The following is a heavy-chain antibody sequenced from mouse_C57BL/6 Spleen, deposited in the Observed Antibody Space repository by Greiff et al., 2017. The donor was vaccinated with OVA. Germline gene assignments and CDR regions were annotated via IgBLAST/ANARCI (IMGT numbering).Heavy chain of an antibody. Sequence: QVQLKQPGAELVMPGASVKLSCKASGYTFTSYWMHWVKQRPGQGLEWIGEIDPSDSYTNYNQKFKGKSTLTVGKSSSTAYMQLSSLTSEDSAVYYCARSRDGHLGYFDVWGTGTTVTVSS. V-gene: IGHV1-69*01. CDR1: GYTFTSYW. J-gene: IGHJ1*03. CDR2: IDPSDSYT. D-gene: IGHD3-3*01. CDR3: ARSRDGHLGYFDV.